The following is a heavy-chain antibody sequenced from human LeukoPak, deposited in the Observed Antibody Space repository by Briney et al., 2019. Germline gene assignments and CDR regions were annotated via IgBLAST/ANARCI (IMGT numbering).Heavy chain of an antibody. D-gene: IGHD6-19*01. CDR3: ARETSSGWLALNY. J-gene: IGHJ4*02. CDR1: GYTFTGYY. V-gene: IGHV1-2*02. Sequence: VASVTVSCKASGYTFTGYYMHWVRQAPGQGLEWMGWINPNSGGTNYAQKFQGRVTMTRDTSISTAYMELSSLRSEDTAVYYCARETSSGWLALNYWGQGTLVTVSS. CDR2: INPNSGGT.